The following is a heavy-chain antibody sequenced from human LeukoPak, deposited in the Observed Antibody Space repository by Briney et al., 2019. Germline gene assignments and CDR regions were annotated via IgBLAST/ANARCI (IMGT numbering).Heavy chain of an antibody. J-gene: IGHJ5*02. CDR3: ARNMIEQLVVGGNRFDP. Sequence: GASVKVSCKASGYTFTSYGISWVRQAPGQGLEWMGWISAYNGNTNYAQKLQGRVTMTTDTSTSTAYMELRSLRSDDTAVYYCARNMIEQLVVGGNRFDPWGQGTLVTVSS. CDR2: ISAYNGNT. D-gene: IGHD6-6*01. CDR1: GYTFTSYG. V-gene: IGHV1-18*01.